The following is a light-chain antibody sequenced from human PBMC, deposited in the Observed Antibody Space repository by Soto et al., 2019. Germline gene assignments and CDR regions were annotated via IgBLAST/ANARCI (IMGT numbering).Light chain of an antibody. CDR1: QTVSSNN. CDR2: GAS. V-gene: IGKV3-20*01. Sequence: DIVLTQSPGTLSLSPGERATLSCRASQTVSSNNLAWYQQKRGQAPRLLIYGASSRSAAIPDRFRGSGSGTDFALIISSLAPEDFAVYYCQQYGSSPFTFGHRTAVDIK. J-gene: IGKJ3*01. CDR3: QQYGSSPFT.